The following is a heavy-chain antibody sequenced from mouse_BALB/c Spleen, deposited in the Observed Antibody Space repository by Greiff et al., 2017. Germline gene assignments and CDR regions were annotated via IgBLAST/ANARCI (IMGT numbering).Heavy chain of an antibody. V-gene: IGHV3-8*02. Sequence: EVKLQESGPDLVKPSQSLSLTCTVTGYSITSGYWNWIRKFPGNKLEYMGYISYSGSTYYNPSLKSRISITRDTSKNQYYLQLNSVTTEDTATYYCARSRWLLPYWYFDVWGAGTTVTVSS. CDR1: GYSITSGY. D-gene: IGHD2-3*01. J-gene: IGHJ1*01. CDR2: ISYSGST. CDR3: ARSRWLLPYWYFDV.